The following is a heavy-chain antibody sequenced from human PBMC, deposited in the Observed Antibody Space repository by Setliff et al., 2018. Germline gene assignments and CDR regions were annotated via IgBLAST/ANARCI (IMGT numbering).Heavy chain of an antibody. CDR1: GASITSYY. J-gene: IGHJ4*02. V-gene: IGHV4-4*08. Sequence: SETLSLTCSVSGASITSYYWSWIRQPPGKGLEWIAYIHNNGRIKYNPALKSRVTISLDTSKNQFSLNLNSATAADTAVYYCARGLNSVSWTFTYWGQGTLVTVS. CDR2: IHNNGRI. D-gene: IGHD2-15*01. CDR3: ARGLNSVSWTFTY.